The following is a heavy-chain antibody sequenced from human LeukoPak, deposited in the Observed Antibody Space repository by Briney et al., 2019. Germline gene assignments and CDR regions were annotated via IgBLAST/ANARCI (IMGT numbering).Heavy chain of an antibody. D-gene: IGHD4-17*01. CDR2: IGGGGGGA. J-gene: IGHJ3*01. CDR1: GFTFSNYA. CDR3: ARDPNGDYVGAFDF. Sequence: GGSLRLSCAGSGFTFSNYALIWVRRPPGKGLEWVSAIGGGGGGAHYADAVRGRFTVSRDNSKNTLFLQMNSLRAEDTAVYYCARDPNGDYVGAFDFRGQGTMVTVS. V-gene: IGHV3-23*01.